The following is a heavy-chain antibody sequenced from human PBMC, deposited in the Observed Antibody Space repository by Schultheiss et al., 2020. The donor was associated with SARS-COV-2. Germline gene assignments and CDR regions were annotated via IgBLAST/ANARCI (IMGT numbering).Heavy chain of an antibody. CDR1: GYTFTSYG. V-gene: IGHV1-18*01. Sequence: ASVKVSCKASGYTFTSYGISWVRQAPGQGLEWMGWISAYNGNTNYAQKLQGRVTITADESTSTAYMELSSLRSEDTAVYYCARGCSSTSCYTGGGGDPWGQGTLVTVSS. CDR3: ARGCSSTSCYTGGGGDP. J-gene: IGHJ5*02. CDR2: ISAYNGNT. D-gene: IGHD2-2*02.